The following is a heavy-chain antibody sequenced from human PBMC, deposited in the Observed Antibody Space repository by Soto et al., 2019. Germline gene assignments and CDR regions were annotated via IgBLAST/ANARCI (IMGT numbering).Heavy chain of an antibody. Sequence: QVQLVQSGAEVKKPGASVKVSCKASGYTFTSYDINWVRQATGQGLEWMGWMNPNSGNTGYAQKFQGRVTMTRNTSINTAYMELSSLRSEDTAVYYCARGRDYYGSGSYTATATRNDYWGPGTLVTVSS. J-gene: IGHJ4*02. D-gene: IGHD3-10*01. CDR2: MNPNSGNT. CDR3: ARGRDYYGSGSYTATATRNDY. CDR1: GYTFTSYD. V-gene: IGHV1-8*01.